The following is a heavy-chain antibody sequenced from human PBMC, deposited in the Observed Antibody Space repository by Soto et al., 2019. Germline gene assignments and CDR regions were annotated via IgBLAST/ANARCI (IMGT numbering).Heavy chain of an antibody. CDR2: IYYSGST. J-gene: IGHJ5*02. CDR3: ARDLGSSSSWDSIWFDP. CDR1: GGSISSYY. V-gene: IGHV4-59*01. D-gene: IGHD6-6*01. Sequence: PSETLSLTCTVSGGSISSYYWSWIRQPPGKGLEWIGYIYYSGSTNYNPSLKSRVTISVDTSKNQFSLKLSSVTAADTAVYYCARDLGSSSSWDSIWFDPWGQGTLVTVS.